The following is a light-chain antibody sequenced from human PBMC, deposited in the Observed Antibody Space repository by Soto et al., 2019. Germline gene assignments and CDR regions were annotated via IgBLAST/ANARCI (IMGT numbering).Light chain of an antibody. CDR1: QSVGSSC. CDR2: GGS. Sequence: EIVLTQSPGTVSFSPGERATLSCRASQSVGSSCLAWYQQKPAQAPRVLIYGGSNRATGIPDRFSGSGSGTNFTITRMRLEPEDVALYYRQQCYSSQTFGQGTKVEMK. V-gene: IGKV3-20*01. J-gene: IGKJ1*01. CDR3: QQCYSSQT.